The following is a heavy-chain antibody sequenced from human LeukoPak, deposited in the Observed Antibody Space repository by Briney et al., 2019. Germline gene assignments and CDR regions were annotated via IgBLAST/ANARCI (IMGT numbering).Heavy chain of an antibody. J-gene: IGHJ4*02. CDR3: ARETGYVMEDYFDY. CDR1: GGSINSAHYF. D-gene: IGHD6-13*01. V-gene: IGHV4-39*07. Sequence: PSETLSLTCTVSGGSINSAHYFWGWIRQPPGKGLEWIGSIYYTERTYYNPSLQSRVTISVDTPKNQFSLNLSSVAAADTAVYYCARETGYVMEDYFDYWGQGTLVTVSS. CDR2: IYYTERT.